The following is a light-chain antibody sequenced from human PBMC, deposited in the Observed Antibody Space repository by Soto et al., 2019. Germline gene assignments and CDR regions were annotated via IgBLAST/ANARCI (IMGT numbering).Light chain of an antibody. V-gene: IGLV8-61*01. CDR3: VLYMGSGIPPV. CDR1: SGSVSTNYY. Sequence: QAVVTQEPSFSVSPGGTVTLTCGLSSGSVSTNYYPSWYQQTPGQSPRTLIYSTDIRSSGVPDRFSGSILGNKAALTITGXXXXXXSGYFCVLYMGSGIPPVFGGGTKVTVL. CDR2: STD. J-gene: IGLJ3*02.